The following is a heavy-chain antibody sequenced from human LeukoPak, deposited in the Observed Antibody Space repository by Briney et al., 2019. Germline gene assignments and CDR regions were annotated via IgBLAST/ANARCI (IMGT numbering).Heavy chain of an antibody. CDR2: ISSSGSTI. CDR1: GFTFSSYA. J-gene: IGHJ6*02. Sequence: GGSLRLSCAASGFTFSSYAMSWIRQAPGKGLEWVSYISSSGSTIYYADSVKGRFTISRDNAKNSLYLQMNSLRAEDTAVYYCASTSSSWSPYYGMDVWGQGTTVTVSS. V-gene: IGHV3-11*01. CDR3: ASTSSSWSPYYGMDV. D-gene: IGHD6-13*01.